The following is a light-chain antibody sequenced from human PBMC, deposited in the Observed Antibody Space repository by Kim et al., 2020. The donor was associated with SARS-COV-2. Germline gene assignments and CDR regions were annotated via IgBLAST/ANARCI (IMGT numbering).Light chain of an antibody. CDR3: QHFHNHPFT. Sequence: DIQMTQSPSSLSASVGDRVTITCQASQDICNYLNWYQQKPGRAPKLLIYAASNLEDGVPSRFSGSGSGTEFTFTISSLQPEDFATYYCQHFHNHPFTFGPGTKVDIK. J-gene: IGKJ3*01. CDR2: AAS. V-gene: IGKV1-33*01. CDR1: QDICNY.